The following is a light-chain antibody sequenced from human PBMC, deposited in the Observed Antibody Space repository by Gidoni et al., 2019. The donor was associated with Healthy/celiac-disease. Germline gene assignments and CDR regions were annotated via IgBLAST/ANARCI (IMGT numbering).Light chain of an antibody. CDR2: GAS. Sequence: EIVLTQSPGTLSLSPGERATRSCRASQRVSSSYLAWYQQKPGQAPRLLIYGASSRATGIPDRFSGSGSGTDFTLTISRLEPEDFAVYYCQQYGSSPVTFGQGTKLEIK. CDR1: QRVSSSY. CDR3: QQYGSSPVT. J-gene: IGKJ2*01. V-gene: IGKV3-20*01.